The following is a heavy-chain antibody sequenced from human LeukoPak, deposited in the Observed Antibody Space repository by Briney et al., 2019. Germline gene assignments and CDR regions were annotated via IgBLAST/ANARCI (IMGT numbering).Heavy chain of an antibody. V-gene: IGHV1-8*01. Sequence: ASVKVSCKASGYTFTSYDINWVRQATGQGLEWMGWVNPNSGNTGYAQKFQGRVTLTRNTSISTAYMDLSSLRSEDTAVYYCARKAVSGSGWYPFDLWGRDPWSPSPQ. CDR2: VNPNSGNT. CDR1: GYTFTSYD. CDR3: ARKAVSGSGWYPFDL. J-gene: IGHJ4*02. D-gene: IGHD6-19*01.